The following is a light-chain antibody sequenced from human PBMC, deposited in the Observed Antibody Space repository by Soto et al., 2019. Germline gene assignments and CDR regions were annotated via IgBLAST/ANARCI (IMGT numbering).Light chain of an antibody. Sequence: QSVLTQPASVSGSPGQSITISCTGTSSDIGSNNYVSWFQQRPGKAPTLIIYEVSNRPSGVSNHFSGSKSGNTASLTISGLLPEDEAEYYCSSYTTTTLLFGGGTKVTVL. V-gene: IGLV2-14*01. J-gene: IGLJ3*02. CDR2: EVS. CDR1: SSDIGSNNY. CDR3: SSYTTTTLL.